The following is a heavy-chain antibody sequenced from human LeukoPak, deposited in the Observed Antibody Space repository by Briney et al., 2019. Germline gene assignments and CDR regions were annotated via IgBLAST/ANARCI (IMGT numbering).Heavy chain of an antibody. CDR2: ISAYNGNT. V-gene: IGHV1-18*01. CDR3: AREIEGTIRNYYYYYMDV. Sequence: GASVKVSCKASGYTFTSYGISWVRQAPGQGLEWMGWISAYNGNTNYAQKLQGRVTMTTDTSTSTAYMELRSLRSDDTAVYYCAREIEGTIRNYYYYYMDVWGKGTTVTISS. J-gene: IGHJ6*03. CDR1: GYTFTSYG. D-gene: IGHD1-7*01.